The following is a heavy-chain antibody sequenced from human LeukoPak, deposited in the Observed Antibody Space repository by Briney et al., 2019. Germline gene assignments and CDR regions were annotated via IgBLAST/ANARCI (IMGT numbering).Heavy chain of an antibody. D-gene: IGHD3-22*01. CDR2: ISGSGSTT. CDR3: AKDSTVSGSYYGMGI. J-gene: IGHJ6*02. V-gene: IGHV3-23*01. CDR1: GFTFSSYI. Sequence: GGSLRLSCAASGFTFSSYIVTWVRQAPGKGLEWVSSISGSGSTTYFADSVKGRFTISRDNSKNTLYLQMSSLRAEDTAIYYCAKDSTVSGSYYGMGIWGQGTTVTVSS.